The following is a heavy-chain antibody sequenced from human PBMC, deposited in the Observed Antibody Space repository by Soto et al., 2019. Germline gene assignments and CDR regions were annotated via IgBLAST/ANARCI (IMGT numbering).Heavy chain of an antibody. J-gene: IGHJ4*02. V-gene: IGHV3-23*01. CDR1: GFTFSSYA. D-gene: IGHD6-13*01. Sequence: GGSLRLSCAASGFTFSSYAMSWVRQAPGKGLEWVSAISGSGGSTYYADSVKGRFTISRDNSKNTLYLQMNSLGAEDTAVYYCAKGGGQQPPRDYFDYWGQGTLVTVSS. CDR2: ISGSGGST. CDR3: AKGGGQQPPRDYFDY.